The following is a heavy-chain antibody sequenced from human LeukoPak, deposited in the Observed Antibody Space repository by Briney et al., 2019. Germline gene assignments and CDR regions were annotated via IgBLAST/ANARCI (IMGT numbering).Heavy chain of an antibody. J-gene: IGHJ4*02. V-gene: IGHV4-34*01. CDR2: INHSGST. D-gene: IGHD5-18*01. CDR1: GGSFSGYY. Sequence: PSETLSLTCAVYGGSFSGYYWSWIRQPPGKGLEWIGEINHSGSTNYNSSLKSRVTISIDTSKNQFSLRLSSVTAADTAVYYCARGAAGYSYGWGQGTLVTVSS. CDR3: ARGAAGYSYG.